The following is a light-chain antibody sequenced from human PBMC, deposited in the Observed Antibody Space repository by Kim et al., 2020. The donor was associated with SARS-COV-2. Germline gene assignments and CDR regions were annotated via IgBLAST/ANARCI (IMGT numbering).Light chain of an antibody. V-gene: IGLV2-11*01. Sequence: GQSVAISCTGTSSDVGGYKYVSWYQQHPGKAPKPMIYDVSKQPSGVPDRFSGSKSGNTASLTISGLQAEDEADYYCCSYAGSYTVVFGGGTQLTVL. CDR2: DVS. CDR1: SSDVGGYKY. J-gene: IGLJ2*01. CDR3: CSYAGSYTVV.